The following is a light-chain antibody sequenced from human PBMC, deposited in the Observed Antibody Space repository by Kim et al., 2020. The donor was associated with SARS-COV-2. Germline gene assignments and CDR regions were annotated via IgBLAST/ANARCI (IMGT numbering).Light chain of an antibody. CDR1: QNINSH. CDR2: AAS. J-gene: IGKJ3*01. CDR3: QQTYISPFT. Sequence: ASVGDRVTITCRTSQNINSHLNWYHQKPGRAPKLLIYAASTLKGGVPYRFSGSGSETDFTLTISSRQPEDFATYLCQQTYISPFTFGPGTKVDIK. V-gene: IGKV1-39*01.